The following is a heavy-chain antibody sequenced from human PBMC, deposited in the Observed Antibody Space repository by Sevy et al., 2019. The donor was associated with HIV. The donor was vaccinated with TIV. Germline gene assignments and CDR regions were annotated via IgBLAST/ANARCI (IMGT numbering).Heavy chain of an antibody. CDR3: ARARITMIVGPFDY. Sequence: SQTLSLTCAISGYSVSSNSATWNWIRQSPSRGLEWLGRTYYRSKWYNDYAVSVKSRITINPDTSKNQFSLQLNSVTPEDTAVYYCARARITMIVGPFDYWGQGTLVTVSS. D-gene: IGHD3-22*01. V-gene: IGHV6-1*01. CDR2: TYYRSKWYN. J-gene: IGHJ4*02. CDR1: GYSVSSNSAT.